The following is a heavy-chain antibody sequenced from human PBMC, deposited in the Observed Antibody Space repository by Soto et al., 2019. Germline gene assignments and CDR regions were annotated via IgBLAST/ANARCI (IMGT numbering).Heavy chain of an antibody. CDR3: VTGMAPSGGLVYGMDV. Sequence: QVQLVQSGAEVKKPGSSVKVSCKASGGTFSSYAISWVRQAPGQGLEWMGGIIPIFGTANYAQKFQGRVTITADESTSTAYMELSSLRSEDMAVYYCVTGMAPSGGLVYGMDVWGKGTTVTVSS. CDR1: GGTFSSYA. J-gene: IGHJ6*04. V-gene: IGHV1-69*12. D-gene: IGHD3-10*01. CDR2: IIPIFGTA.